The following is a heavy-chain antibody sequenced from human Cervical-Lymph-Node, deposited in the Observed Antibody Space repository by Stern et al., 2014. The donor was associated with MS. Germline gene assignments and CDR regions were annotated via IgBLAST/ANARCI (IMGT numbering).Heavy chain of an antibody. CDR2: INAGNGNT. CDR1: GYTFTTYA. J-gene: IGHJ4*02. CDR3: ASASSGWSSFDY. D-gene: IGHD6-19*01. V-gene: IGHV1-3*01. Sequence: QVQLVQSGTEVKKPGASVKVSCKASGYTFTTYAIHWVRQAPGQRLEWMGWINAGNGNTKYSQRFHGRVTITWDTSANTAYMELSSLRSEDTAVYYCASASSGWSSFDYWGQGTLVTVSS.